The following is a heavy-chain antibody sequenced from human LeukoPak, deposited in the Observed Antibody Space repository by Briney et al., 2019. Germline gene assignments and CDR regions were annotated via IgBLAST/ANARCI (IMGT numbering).Heavy chain of an antibody. J-gene: IGHJ4*02. CDR3: ARAYYGSGSYYSYGY. Sequence: PSETLSLTCSVPGDPIRTYYWSWIRQPPGKGLERIGYIYYSGSTNYAHSLKGRVTITMDTSQNQFSLKLTTVTAADTAVYYCARAYYGSGSYYSYGYWGQGTLVTVSS. CDR1: GDPIRTYY. D-gene: IGHD3-10*01. CDR2: IYYSGST. V-gene: IGHV4-59*01.